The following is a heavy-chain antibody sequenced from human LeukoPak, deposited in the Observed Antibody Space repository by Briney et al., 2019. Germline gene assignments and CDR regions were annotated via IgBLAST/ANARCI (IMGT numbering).Heavy chain of an antibody. V-gene: IGHV1-3*01. Sequence: ASVKVSRKASGYTFSSYAMHRVRQAPGQRLEWMGWINAGNGNTKYSQKFQGRVTITRDTSASTAYMELSSLRFEDTAVYYCARELGQFGGWFDYWGQGTLVTVSS. CDR1: GYTFSSYA. J-gene: IGHJ4*02. CDR3: ARELGQFGGWFDY. D-gene: IGHD6-19*01. CDR2: INAGNGNT.